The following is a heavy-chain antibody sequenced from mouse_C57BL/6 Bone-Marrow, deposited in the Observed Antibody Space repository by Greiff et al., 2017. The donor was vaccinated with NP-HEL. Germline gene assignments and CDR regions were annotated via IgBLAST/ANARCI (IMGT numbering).Heavy chain of an antibody. CDR3: ARQTYYYGSDYYAMDY. V-gene: IGHV5-12*01. J-gene: IGHJ4*01. Sequence: EVQLVESGGGLVQPGGSLKLSCAASGFTFSDYYMYWVRQTPEKRLEWVAYISNGGGSTYYPDTVKGRFTISRDNAKNTLYLQMSRLKSEDTAMYYCARQTYYYGSDYYAMDYWGQGTSVTVSS. CDR1: GFTFSDYY. D-gene: IGHD1-1*01. CDR2: ISNGGGST.